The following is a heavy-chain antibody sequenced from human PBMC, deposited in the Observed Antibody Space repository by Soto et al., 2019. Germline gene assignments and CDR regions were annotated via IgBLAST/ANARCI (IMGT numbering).Heavy chain of an antibody. D-gene: IGHD6-6*01. J-gene: IGHJ3*01. CDR3: ARTGIAARHDAVDV. Sequence: QVQLVQSGAEVKKPGASVRVPCKASGYPFTSYGISWVRQAPGQGLEWMGWISGHNGNTNYAQKVQGRVTMTTDTSTSTAYMELRSLRSDDTAVYYCARTGIAARHDAVDVLGQGTMVTGSS. V-gene: IGHV1-18*01. CDR1: GYPFTSYG. CDR2: ISGHNGNT.